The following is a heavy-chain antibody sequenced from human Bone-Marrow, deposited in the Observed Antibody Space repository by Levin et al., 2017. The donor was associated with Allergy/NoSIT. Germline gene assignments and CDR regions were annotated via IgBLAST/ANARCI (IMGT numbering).Heavy chain of an antibody. CDR2: ISGSGGST. CDR3: AKDQFGYSPYDYYAMDG. CDR1: GFTLSSYA. J-gene: IGHJ6*02. V-gene: IGHV3-23*01. D-gene: IGHD5-18*01. Sequence: PGGSLRLSCAASGFTLSSYAMSWVRQAPGKGLEWASAISGSGGSTYYADSVKGRFTISRDNSKNTLYLQMNSLRAEDTAVYYCAKDQFGYSPYDYYAMDGWGQGTTVTVSS.